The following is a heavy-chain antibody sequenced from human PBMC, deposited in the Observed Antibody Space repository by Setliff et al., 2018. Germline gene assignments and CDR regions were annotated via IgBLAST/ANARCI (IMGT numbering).Heavy chain of an antibody. CDR1: GGSISTYY. CDR2: VYYSGTA. V-gene: IGHV4-59*01. D-gene: IGHD5-12*01. CDR3: ARGGTFRYFDY. Sequence: SETLSLTCTVSGGSISTYYWSWIRQPPGKGLEYIGYVYYSGTANYSPSLKSRVIISVDTSKNQFSLNLRSVTAADTAVYYCARGGTFRYFDYWGQGTPVTVSS. J-gene: IGHJ4*02.